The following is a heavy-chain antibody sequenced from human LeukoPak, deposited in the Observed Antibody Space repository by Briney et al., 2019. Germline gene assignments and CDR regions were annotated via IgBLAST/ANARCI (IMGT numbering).Heavy chain of an antibody. V-gene: IGHV6-1*01. D-gene: IGHD3-16*02. CDR3: AREYYDYVWGSYRDRGYYYYGMDV. CDR1: GVSVSSNSAA. Sequence: SQTLSLTCAISGVSVSSNSAAWNWIRQSPSRGLEWLGRTYYRSKWYNDYAVSVKSRITINPDTSKNQFSLQLNSVTPEDTAVYYCAREYYDYVWGSYRDRGYYYYGMDVWGQGTTVTVSS. J-gene: IGHJ6*02. CDR2: TYYRSKWYN.